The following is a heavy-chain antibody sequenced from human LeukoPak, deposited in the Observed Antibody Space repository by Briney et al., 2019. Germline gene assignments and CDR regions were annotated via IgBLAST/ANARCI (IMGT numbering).Heavy chain of an antibody. CDR2: ISGSGGST. CDR3: AKDGSGYYFDY. Sequence: GGSLRLSCAASGFTFNSYAMTWVRQAPGKGLEWVSAISGSGGSTYYADSVKGRFTISRDNSKNTLYLQMNSLRAEDTAVYYCAKDGSGYYFDYWGQGTLVTVSS. D-gene: IGHD3-10*01. CDR1: GFTFNSYA. J-gene: IGHJ4*02. V-gene: IGHV3-23*01.